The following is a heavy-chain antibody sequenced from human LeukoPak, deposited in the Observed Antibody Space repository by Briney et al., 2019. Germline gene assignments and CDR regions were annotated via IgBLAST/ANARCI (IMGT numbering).Heavy chain of an antibody. D-gene: IGHD2-21*02. CDR2: IYHSGST. V-gene: IGHV4-30-2*01. Sequence: SQTLSLTCAVSGGSISSGGYSWRWVRQPPGKGLEWIGYIYHSGSTYYNPSLKSRVTISVDRSKNQFSLKLSSVTAADTAVYYCARCVVTKNNWFDPWGQGTLVTVSS. CDR1: GGSISSGGYS. J-gene: IGHJ5*02. CDR3: ARCVVTKNNWFDP.